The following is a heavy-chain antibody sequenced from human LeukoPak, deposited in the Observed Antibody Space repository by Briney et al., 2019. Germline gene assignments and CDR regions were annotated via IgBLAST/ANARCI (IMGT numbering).Heavy chain of an antibody. CDR3: ARDRGEGWYFDL. V-gene: IGHV4-30-4*01. CDR1: GGSISSGNYY. Sequence: SQTLSLTCTVSGGSISSGNYYWSWIRQPPGKGLEWIGYIYYSGSTYYNPSLKSRVTISVDTSKSQFSLKLSSVTAADTAVYYCARDRGEGWYFDLWGRGTLVTVSS. J-gene: IGHJ2*01. D-gene: IGHD3-10*01. CDR2: IYYSGST.